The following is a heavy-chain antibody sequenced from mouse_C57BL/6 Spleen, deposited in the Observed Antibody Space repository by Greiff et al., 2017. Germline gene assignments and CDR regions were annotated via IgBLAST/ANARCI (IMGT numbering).Heavy chain of an antibody. V-gene: IGHV5-4*01. J-gene: IGHJ3*01. D-gene: IGHD2-3*01. Sequence: EVMLVESGGGLVKPGGSLKLSCAASGFTFSSYAMSWVRQTPEKRLEWVATISDGGSYTYYPDNVKGRFTISRDNAKNNLYLQMSHLKSEDTAMYYCARDRADGYSSWFAYWGQGTLVTVSA. CDR2: ISDGGSYT. CDR1: GFTFSSYA. CDR3: ARDRADGYSSWFAY.